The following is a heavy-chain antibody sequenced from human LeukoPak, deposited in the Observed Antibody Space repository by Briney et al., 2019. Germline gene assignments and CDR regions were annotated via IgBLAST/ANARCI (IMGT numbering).Heavy chain of an antibody. J-gene: IGHJ4*02. CDR2: IQYDGSNK. CDR3: AKNVDLDY. D-gene: IGHD2-21*01. CDR1: GFTFSSYG. V-gene: IGHV3-30*02. Sequence: GGSLRLSCAASGFTFSSYGMHWVRQAPGKGLEWVAFIQYDGSNKYYADSVKGRFTISRDNSKNTLYLQMNSLRAEDTAVYYCAKNVDLDYWGQGTLVTVSS.